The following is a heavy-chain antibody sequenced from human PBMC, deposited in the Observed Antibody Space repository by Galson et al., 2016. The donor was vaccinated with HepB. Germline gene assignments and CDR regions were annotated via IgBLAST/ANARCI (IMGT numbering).Heavy chain of an antibody. V-gene: IGHV3-53*01. D-gene: IGHD2-2*01. CDR2: IYSGGGT. CDR1: GFTVSGNY. CDR3: ARALWGQSCSSTSCVTGGLDY. J-gene: IGHJ4*02. Sequence: SLRLSCAASGFTVSGNYLTWVRQAPGRAPECVSLIYSGGGTYYADSVKGRFTISRDSSKNTMYLQMNRLRVEDTDVYYCARALWGQSCSSTSCVTGGLDYWGPGTLVTVSS.